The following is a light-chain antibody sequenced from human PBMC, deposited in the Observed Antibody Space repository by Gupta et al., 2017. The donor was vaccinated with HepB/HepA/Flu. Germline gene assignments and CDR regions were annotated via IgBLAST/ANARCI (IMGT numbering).Light chain of an antibody. Sequence: EIVLTQSPATLSLSPGERATLSCRASQSVSSYLAWYQQKPGQAPRLLIYDASNRATGIPARFSGSGYGTDFTLTISSREPEDFAVYYCQQRSNWPLITFGGGTKVEIK. J-gene: IGKJ4*01. CDR1: QSVSSY. V-gene: IGKV3-11*01. CDR2: DAS. CDR3: QQRSNWPLIT.